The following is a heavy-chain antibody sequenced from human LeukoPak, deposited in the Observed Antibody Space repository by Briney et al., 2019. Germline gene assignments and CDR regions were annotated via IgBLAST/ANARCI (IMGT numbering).Heavy chain of an antibody. Sequence: PSETLSLTCVVSGDSFSSHYWTWMRQSPGKGLEWIGYISYIGNPNYNPSLKSRVTISIDTSKNQFSLKLRSVTAADTAVYYCARDLVTVTKGFDIWGQGTMVSVSS. CDR2: ISYIGNP. J-gene: IGHJ3*02. CDR3: ARDLVTVTKGFDI. D-gene: IGHD4-17*01. V-gene: IGHV4-59*11. CDR1: GDSFSSHY.